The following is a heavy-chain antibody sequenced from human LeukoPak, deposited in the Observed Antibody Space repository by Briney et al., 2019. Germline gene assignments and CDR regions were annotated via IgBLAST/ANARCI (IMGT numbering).Heavy chain of an antibody. CDR2: ISSSSSYT. CDR3: AREAGGSCRISDY. Sequence: PGGSLRLSCAASGFTFSSYSMNWVRQAPGKGLEWVSSISSSSSYTYYADSVKGRFTISRDNAKNSLYLQMNSLRAEDTAVYYCAREAGGSCRISDYWGQGTLVTVSS. D-gene: IGHD6-13*01. CDR1: GFTFSSYS. V-gene: IGHV3-21*01. J-gene: IGHJ4*02.